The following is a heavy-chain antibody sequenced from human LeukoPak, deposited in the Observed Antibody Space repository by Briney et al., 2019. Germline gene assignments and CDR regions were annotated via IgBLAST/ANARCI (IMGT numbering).Heavy chain of an antibody. Sequence: GGSLRLSCAASGFTFSSNWMYWVRQAPGKGLVWVSGINSDGSSTNYADSVKGRFTISRDNAKNTLYLQMNSLRAEDTAVYYCAKTYYYDRSGYYYENAFDTWGQGTMVTVSS. CDR1: GFTFSSNW. J-gene: IGHJ3*02. CDR2: INSDGSST. CDR3: AKTYYYDRSGYYYENAFDT. V-gene: IGHV3-74*01. D-gene: IGHD3-22*01.